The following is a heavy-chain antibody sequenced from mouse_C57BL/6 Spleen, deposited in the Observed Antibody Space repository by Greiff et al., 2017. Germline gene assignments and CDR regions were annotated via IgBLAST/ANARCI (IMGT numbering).Heavy chain of an antibody. CDR1: GYAFTNYL. V-gene: IGHV1-54*01. D-gene: IGHD1-1*01. J-gene: IGHJ3*01. CDR2: INPGSGGT. CDR3: ARGEDYYGGLAY. Sequence: VQLQQSGAELVRPGTSVKVSCKASGYAFTNYLIEWVQQRPGQGLEWIGVINPGSGGTTYNEKFKGKATLTADKSSSTADMQLSSLTAEDSAVYFCARGEDYYGGLAYWGQGTLVTVSA.